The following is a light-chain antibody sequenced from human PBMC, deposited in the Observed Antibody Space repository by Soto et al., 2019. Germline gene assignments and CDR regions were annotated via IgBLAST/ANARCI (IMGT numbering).Light chain of an antibody. CDR3: LQANSFPLT. V-gene: IGKV1-6*01. CDR2: DVS. CDR1: QGIRSD. Sequence: AIQLTQSPSSLSAFVGDRVTITCRASQGIRSDLGWYQQKPGKAPKLLIYDVSTLQSGVPSRFSGSGSGTDFTLTISSLQPEDFATYYCLQANSFPLTFGGGTKVEIK. J-gene: IGKJ4*01.